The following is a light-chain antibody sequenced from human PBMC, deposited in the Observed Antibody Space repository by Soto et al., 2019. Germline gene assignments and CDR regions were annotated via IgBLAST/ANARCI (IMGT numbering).Light chain of an antibody. V-gene: IGKV1-5*01. Sequence: DIQMTQSPSTLSASVGDRVTITCRASQSISSWLAWYQQKPGKAPKLLIYDACSLESGVPSRFSGSGSGTEFPLTISSLQPDDFANYYCQQYNSYPWTFGQGTKVEIK. CDR2: DAC. J-gene: IGKJ1*01. CDR3: QQYNSYPWT. CDR1: QSISSW.